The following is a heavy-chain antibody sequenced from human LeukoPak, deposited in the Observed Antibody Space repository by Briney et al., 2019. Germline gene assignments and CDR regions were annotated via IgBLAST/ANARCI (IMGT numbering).Heavy chain of an antibody. V-gene: IGHV3-15*01. CDR2: IKSKTDGGTT. D-gene: IGHD3-22*01. CDR3: TTITMIVVSDAFDI. CDR1: GFTFSNAW. Sequence: PGGSLRLSCAASGFTFSNAWMSWVRQAPGKGLEWVGRIKSKTDGGTTDYAAPVKGRFTISRDDSKNTLYLQMNSLKTEDTAVYYCTTITMIVVSDAFDIWGQGTMVTVSS. J-gene: IGHJ3*02.